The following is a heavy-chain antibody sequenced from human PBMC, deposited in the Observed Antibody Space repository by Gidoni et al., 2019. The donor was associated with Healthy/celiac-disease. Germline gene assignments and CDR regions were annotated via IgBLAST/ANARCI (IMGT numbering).Heavy chain of an antibody. Sequence: QVQLQQWGAGLLKPSETLSLTCAVYGASFSGYYWSWIRQPPGKGLGWIGEINHSGSTNYNPSLKSRVTISVDTSKTQFSLKLSSVTAADTAVYYCARGGSYYDILTGYYPRIGMSFDYWGQGTLVTVSS. J-gene: IGHJ4*02. V-gene: IGHV4-34*01. CDR3: ARGGSYYDILTGYYPRIGMSFDY. D-gene: IGHD3-9*01. CDR1: GASFSGYY. CDR2: INHSGST.